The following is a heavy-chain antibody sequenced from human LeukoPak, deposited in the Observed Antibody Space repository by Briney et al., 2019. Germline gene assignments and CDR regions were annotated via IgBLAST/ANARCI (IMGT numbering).Heavy chain of an antibody. CDR2: ISSSSSYI. CDR1: GFTFGSYS. V-gene: IGHV3-21*01. J-gene: IGHJ4*02. CDR3: ARDTLGSLQLK. Sequence: GGSLRLSCAASGFTFGSYSMNWVRQAPRKGLEWVSSISSSSSYIYYADSVKGRFTISRDNAKNSLYLQMNSLRAEDTAVYYCARDTLGSLQLKWGQGTLVTVSS. D-gene: IGHD1-26*01.